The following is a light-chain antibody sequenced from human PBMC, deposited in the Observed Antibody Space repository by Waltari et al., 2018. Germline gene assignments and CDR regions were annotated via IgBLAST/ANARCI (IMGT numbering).Light chain of an antibody. Sequence: QSALTQPPSASGSPGQSVTISCTGTSSDVGGYNYVSWSQQHPGKPPKLMIFEVSKRPSGVPDRFSGSKSANTASLTVSGLQAEDEADYYCSSYAGSNNVFGTGTKVTVL. CDR3: SSYAGSNNV. J-gene: IGLJ1*01. CDR1: SSDVGGYNY. V-gene: IGLV2-8*01. CDR2: EVS.